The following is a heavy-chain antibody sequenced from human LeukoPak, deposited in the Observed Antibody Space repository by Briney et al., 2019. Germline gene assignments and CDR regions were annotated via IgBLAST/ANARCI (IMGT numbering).Heavy chain of an antibody. CDR1: GFTFSSYA. D-gene: IGHD3-10*01. CDR3: AKDNDPPGIYYYYGMDV. J-gene: IGHJ6*02. Sequence: PGASLRLSCAASGFTFSSYAMSWVRQAPGKGLEWVSAISGSGGSTYYVDSAKGRFTISRDNSKNTLYLQMNSLRAEDTAVYYCAKDNDPPGIYYYYGMDVWGQGTTVTVSS. V-gene: IGHV3-23*01. CDR2: ISGSGGST.